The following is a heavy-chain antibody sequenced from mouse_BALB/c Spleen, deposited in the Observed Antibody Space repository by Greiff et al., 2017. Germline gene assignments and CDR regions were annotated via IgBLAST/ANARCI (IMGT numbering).Heavy chain of an antibody. CDR3: ARAGGGWSYYFDY. V-gene: IGHV5-9-4*01. Sequence: EVKLVESGGGLVKPGGSLKLSCAASGFTFSSYAMSWVRQSPEKRLEWVAEISSGGSYTYYPDTVTGRFTISRDNAKNTLYLEMSSLRSEDTAMYYCARAGGGWSYYFDYWGQGTTLTVSS. J-gene: IGHJ2*01. CDR2: ISSGGSYT. D-gene: IGHD2-3*01. CDR1: GFTFSSYA.